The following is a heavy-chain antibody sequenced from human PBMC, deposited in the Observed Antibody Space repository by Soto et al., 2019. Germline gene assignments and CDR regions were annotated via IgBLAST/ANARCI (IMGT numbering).Heavy chain of an antibody. V-gene: IGHV3-7*03. CDR1: GFTFSDYW. D-gene: IGHD1-26*01. CDR2: IKQDESEK. Sequence: EVQLVESGGGLVQPGGSLRLYCAASGFTFSDYWLGWVRQAPGKGLEWVANIKQDESEKNYVDSVKGRFTISRDNAKNSLYLQMNSLTGEDTALYFCARDKFSGTYYVRGVTYYFDFWGPGTLVTVSS. CDR3: ARDKFSGTYYVRGVTYYFDF. J-gene: IGHJ4*02.